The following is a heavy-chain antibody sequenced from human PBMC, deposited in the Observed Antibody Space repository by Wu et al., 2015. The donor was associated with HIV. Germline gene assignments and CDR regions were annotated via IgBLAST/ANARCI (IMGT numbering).Heavy chain of an antibody. J-gene: IGHJ1*01. CDR1: GYSFSDYH. Sequence: QIQLVQSGAEVKKPGASVKVSCKASGYSFSDYHIHWVRQAPGQGLEWMGWMNPKSGSAAYSQQFQGRVSMTRDISISTAYLEVNSLASEDTAVYYCVRVGVLMTSAETMEYFQYWGQGTQVTVSS. D-gene: IGHD1-26*01. V-gene: IGHV1-2*02. CDR2: MNPKSGSA. CDR3: VRVGVLMTSAETMEYFQY.